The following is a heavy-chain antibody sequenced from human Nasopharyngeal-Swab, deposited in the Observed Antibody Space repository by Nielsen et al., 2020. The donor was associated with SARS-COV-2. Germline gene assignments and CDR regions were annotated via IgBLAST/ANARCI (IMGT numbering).Heavy chain of an antibody. J-gene: IGHJ5*02. CDR2: FDREDGET. CDR3: STPPPIRYGEETGWFDP. V-gene: IGHV1-24*01. CDR1: GYTLSELS. D-gene: IGHD4-17*01. Sequence: ASVKVSCNVSGYTLSELSMHWVRQAPGIGLEWMGGFDREDGETSYAQKFQGRITMTEDPSTDTAYLELSRLRSDDTAVYYCSTPPPIRYGEETGWFDPWGQGTLVTVSS.